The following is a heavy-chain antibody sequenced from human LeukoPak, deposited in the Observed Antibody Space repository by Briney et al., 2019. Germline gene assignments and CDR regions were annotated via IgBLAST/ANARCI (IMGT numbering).Heavy chain of an antibody. D-gene: IGHD6-13*01. CDR3: TTVGYQPDITTAGWDY. Sequence: GGSLRFSCAASGFTFSNAWMSWVRQAPGKGLEWVGRIKSKTDGETTDYAAPVKGRFTISRDDSKNTLYLQMNSLKTEDTGVYYCTTVGYQPDITTAGWDYWGQGTLVTVSS. CDR2: IKSKTDGETT. CDR1: GFTFSNAW. J-gene: IGHJ4*02. V-gene: IGHV3-15*01.